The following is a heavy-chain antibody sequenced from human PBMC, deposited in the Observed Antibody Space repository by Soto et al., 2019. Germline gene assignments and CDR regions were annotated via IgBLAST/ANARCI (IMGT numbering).Heavy chain of an antibody. CDR1: GFTFSSYG. J-gene: IGHJ4*02. D-gene: IGHD6-19*01. CDR3: AKDRVAVAHAYFDY. V-gene: IGHV3-30*18. Sequence: GGSLRLSCAASGFTFSSYGMHWVRQAPGKELEWVAVISYDGSNKYYADSVKGRFTISRDNSKNTLYLQMNSLRAEDTAVYYCAKDRVAVAHAYFDYWGQGTLVTVSS. CDR2: ISYDGSNK.